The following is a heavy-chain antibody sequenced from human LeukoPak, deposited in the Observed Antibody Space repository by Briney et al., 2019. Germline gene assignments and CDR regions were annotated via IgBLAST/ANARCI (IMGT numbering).Heavy chain of an antibody. J-gene: IGHJ6*03. CDR2: IYHSGST. V-gene: IGHV4-59*08. CDR3: ARAPRGYYYYYMDV. CDR1: GASISSYY. D-gene: IGHD3-10*01. Sequence: PSETLSLTCTVSGASISSYYWSWIRQPPGKGLEWIGSIYHSGSTYYNPSLKSRVTISVDTSKDQFSLKLSSVTAADTAVYYCARAPRGYYYYYMDVWGKGTTVTVSS.